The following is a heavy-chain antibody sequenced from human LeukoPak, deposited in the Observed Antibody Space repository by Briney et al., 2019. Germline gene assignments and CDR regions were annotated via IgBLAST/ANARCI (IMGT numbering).Heavy chain of an antibody. J-gene: IGHJ3*02. CDR1: GGSISSGGYY. CDR2: IYYSGST. Sequence: SETLSLSCTVSGGSISSGGYYWSWIRQHPGKGLEWIGYIYYSGSTYYNPSLKSRVTISVDTSKNQFSLKLSSVTAADTAVYYCARVGYYYDSSGSLNAFGIWGQGTMVTVSS. CDR3: ARVGYYYDSSGSLNAFGI. V-gene: IGHV4-31*03. D-gene: IGHD3-22*01.